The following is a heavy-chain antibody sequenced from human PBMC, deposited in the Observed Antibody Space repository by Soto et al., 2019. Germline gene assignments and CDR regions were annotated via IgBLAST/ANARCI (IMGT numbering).Heavy chain of an antibody. CDR1: GGTFSSYA. J-gene: IGHJ5*02. Sequence: QVQLVQSGAEVKKPGSSVKVSCKASGGTFSSYAISWVRQAPGQGLEWMGGIIPIFGTANYAQKFQGRVTITADESTRTAYMELSSLRSEDTAVYYCARDPQYCSGGSCHPEGWFDPWGQGTLVTVSS. V-gene: IGHV1-69*12. CDR2: IIPIFGTA. CDR3: ARDPQYCSGGSCHPEGWFDP. D-gene: IGHD2-15*01.